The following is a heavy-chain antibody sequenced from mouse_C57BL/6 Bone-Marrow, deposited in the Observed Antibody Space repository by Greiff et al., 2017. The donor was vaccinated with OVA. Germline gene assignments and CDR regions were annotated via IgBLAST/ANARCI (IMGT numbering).Heavy chain of an antibody. Sequence: QVQLKQSGAELVRPGTSVKMSCKASGYTFTNYWIGWAKQRPGHGLEWIGDIYPGGGYTNYNEKFKGKATLTADKSSSTAYMQFSSLTSEDSAIYYCARQYYGSSYGDWYFDVWGTGTTVTVSS. CDR3: ARQYYGSSYGDWYFDV. V-gene: IGHV1-63*01. CDR1: GYTFTNYW. J-gene: IGHJ1*03. CDR2: IYPGGGYT. D-gene: IGHD1-1*01.